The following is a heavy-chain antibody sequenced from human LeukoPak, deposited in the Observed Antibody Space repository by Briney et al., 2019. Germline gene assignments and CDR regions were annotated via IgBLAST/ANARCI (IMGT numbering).Heavy chain of an antibody. CDR1: GFTFRDYY. CDR2: ISTGSTYT. J-gene: IGHJ2*01. V-gene: IGHV3-11*05. CDR3: TREDNWYFDL. Sequence: GGSLRLSCAASGFTFRDYYMTWIRQAPGKGLEWLSYISTGSTYTNYANSVKGRFTISRDNAKNSLYLQLNSLRAEDTAVYYCTREDNWYFDLWGRGTLVTVSS.